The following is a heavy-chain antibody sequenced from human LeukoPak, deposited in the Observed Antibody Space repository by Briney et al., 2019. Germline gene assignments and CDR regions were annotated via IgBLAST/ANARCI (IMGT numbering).Heavy chain of an antibody. V-gene: IGHV1-2*02. D-gene: IGHD6-19*01. CDR3: ASMYSSGWYDDY. CDR2: INPNSGGT. J-gene: IGHJ4*02. Sequence: ASVKVSCKASGYTFTGYYMHWVRQAAGQGLEWMGWINPNSGGTNYAQKFQGRVTMTRDTSISTAYMELSRLRSDDTAVYYCASMYSSGWYDDYWGQGTLVTVSS. CDR1: GYTFTGYY.